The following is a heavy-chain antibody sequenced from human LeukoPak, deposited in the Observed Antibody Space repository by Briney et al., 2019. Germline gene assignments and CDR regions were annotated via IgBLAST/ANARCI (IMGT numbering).Heavy chain of an antibody. J-gene: IGHJ4*02. D-gene: IGHD3-22*01. CDR1: GFTFSSYE. V-gene: IGHV3-23*01. Sequence: GGSLRLSCAASGFTFSSYEMSWVRQAPGKGLEWVSAISGSGGSTYYADSVKGRFTISRDNSKNTLYLQMNSLRAEDTAVYYCAKERPSYYDSSGYYPYYFDYWGQGTLVTVSS. CDR3: AKERPSYYDSSGYYPYYFDY. CDR2: ISGSGGST.